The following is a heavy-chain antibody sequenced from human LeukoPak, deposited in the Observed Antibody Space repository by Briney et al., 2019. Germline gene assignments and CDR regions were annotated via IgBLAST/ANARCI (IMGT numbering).Heavy chain of an antibody. V-gene: IGHV1-2*02. CDR1: GYTFTGYY. CDR3: ARAGYENLIAGPDF. J-gene: IGHJ4*02. Sequence: ASVKVSCKASGYTFTGYYMHWVRQAPGQGLEWMGWINPNSGDTKYAQQFQGRVTMTRDMSISTAYMDLSGLRSDDTAVYYCARAGYENLIAGPDFWGQGTLVTVSS. D-gene: IGHD1-1*01. CDR2: INPNSGDT.